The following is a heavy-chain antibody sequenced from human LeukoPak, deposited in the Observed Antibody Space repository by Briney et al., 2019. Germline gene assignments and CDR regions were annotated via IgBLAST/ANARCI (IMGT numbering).Heavy chain of an antibody. D-gene: IGHD3-22*01. J-gene: IGHJ3*02. CDR1: GFTFSDYY. CDR3: ARGDSSGYYQNDAFDI. Sequence: PGGSLRLSRAASGFTFSDYYMSWIRQAPGKGLEWVSYISSSGSTIYYADSVKGRFTISRDNAKNSLYLQMNSLRAEDTAVYYCARGDSSGYYQNDAFDIWGQGTMVTVSS. V-gene: IGHV3-11*04. CDR2: ISSSGSTI.